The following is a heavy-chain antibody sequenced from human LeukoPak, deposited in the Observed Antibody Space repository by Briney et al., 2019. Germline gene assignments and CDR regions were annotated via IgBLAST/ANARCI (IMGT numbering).Heavy chain of an antibody. V-gene: IGHV1-2*02. D-gene: IGHD5-18*01. J-gene: IGHJ4*02. CDR3: ARDDAAITAPADY. CDR1: GYTFTGYY. CDR2: INPNSGGT. Sequence: WASVKVSCTASGYTFTGYYMHWVRQAPGQGPEWMGWINPNSGGTNYAQKFQGRVTMTRDTSISTAYMELNSLRSDDTAVYYCARDDAAITAPADYWGQGTLVTVSS.